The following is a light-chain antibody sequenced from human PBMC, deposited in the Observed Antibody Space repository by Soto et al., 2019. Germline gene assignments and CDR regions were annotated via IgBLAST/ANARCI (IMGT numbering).Light chain of an antibody. CDR1: QDIGRY. CDR2: DSS. J-gene: IGKJ5*01. V-gene: IGKV1-33*01. Sequence: DLQMTQSPSSLSASVGDRVTITCQASQDIGRYLNWFQQRPGKAPNLLIYDSSTLETGVPSRFSGSGSRTVFSFTISSLQPEDVGTYYCQQYDTVPPTFGQGTRLEI. CDR3: QQYDTVPPT.